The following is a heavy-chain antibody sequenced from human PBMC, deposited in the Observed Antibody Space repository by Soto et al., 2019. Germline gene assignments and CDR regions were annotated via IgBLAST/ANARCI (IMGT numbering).Heavy chain of an antibody. J-gene: IGHJ3*02. CDR3: AREPSPKYCSGGSCYSGHAFDI. V-gene: IGHV1-2*04. Sequence: ASVKVSCKASGYTFTGYYMHWVRQAPGQGLEWMGWINPNSGGTNYAQKFQGWVTMTRDTSISTAYMELSRLRSDDTAVYYCAREPSPKYCSGGSCYSGHAFDIWGQGTMVTVSS. CDR1: GYTFTGYY. D-gene: IGHD2-15*01. CDR2: INPNSGGT.